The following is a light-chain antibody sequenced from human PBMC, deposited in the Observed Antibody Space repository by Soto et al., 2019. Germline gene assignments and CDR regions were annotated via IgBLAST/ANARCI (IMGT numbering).Light chain of an antibody. CDR3: QQRSNWPPGVT. CDR2: DAS. V-gene: IGKV3-11*01. J-gene: IGKJ4*01. CDR1: QSVSSY. Sequence: EIVLTQSPATLSLSPGERATLSCRASQSVSSYLAWYQQKPGQAPRLLIYDASNRATGIPARFSGSGSGTDFTLNISSLAPEVFAVYYCQQRSNWPPGVTFGGGTK.